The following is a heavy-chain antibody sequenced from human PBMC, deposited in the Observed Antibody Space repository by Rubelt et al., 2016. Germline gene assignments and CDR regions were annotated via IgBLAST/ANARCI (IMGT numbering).Heavy chain of an antibody. CDR2: INAGNGNT. V-gene: IGHV1-3*01. CDR3: ARSKDTAMVTDADWYFDL. J-gene: IGHJ2*01. CDR1: GYTFTSYA. D-gene: IGHD5-18*01. Sequence: QVQLVQSGVEVKKPGASVKVSCKASGYTFTSYAMHWVRQAPGQRLEWMGWINAGNGNTKYSQKFQGRVTITRDTSASTAYMGLSSLRSEDTAVYYCARSKDTAMVTDADWYFDLWGRGTLVTVSS.